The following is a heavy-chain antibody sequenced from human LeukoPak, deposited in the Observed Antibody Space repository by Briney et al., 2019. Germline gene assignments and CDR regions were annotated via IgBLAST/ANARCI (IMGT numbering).Heavy chain of an antibody. J-gene: IGHJ6*03. V-gene: IGHV4-59*12. CDR2: IYYSGST. CDR1: GGSISSYY. CDR3: ALCMIENYYYYMDV. Sequence: SETLSLTCTVSGGSISSYYWSWIRQPPGKGLEWIGYIYYSGSTNYNPSLKSRVTISVDTSKNQFSLKLSSVTAADTAVYYCALCMIENYYYYMDVWGKGTTVTVSS. D-gene: IGHD3-22*01.